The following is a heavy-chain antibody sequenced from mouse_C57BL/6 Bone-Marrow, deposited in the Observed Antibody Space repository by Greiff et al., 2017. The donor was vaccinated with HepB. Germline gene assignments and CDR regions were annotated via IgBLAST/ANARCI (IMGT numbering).Heavy chain of an antibody. J-gene: IGHJ2*01. CDR1: GYTFTSYW. CDR3: AKWVYYSNNY. V-gene: IGHV1-50*01. Sequence: VQLQQPGAELVKPGASVKLSCKASGYTFTSYWMQWVKQRPGQGLEWIGEIDPSDSYTNYNQKFKGKATLTVDTSSSTAYMQLSSLTSEDTAVYYSAKWVYYSNNYWGQSTTLTVSS. CDR2: IDPSDSYT. D-gene: IGHD2-5*01.